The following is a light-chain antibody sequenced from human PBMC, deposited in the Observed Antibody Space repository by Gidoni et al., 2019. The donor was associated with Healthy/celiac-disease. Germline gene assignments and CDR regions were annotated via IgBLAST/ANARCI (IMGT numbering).Light chain of an antibody. Sequence: DIQLTQSPSFLSASVGDRVTITCRASQGISSYLAWYQQKPGKAPKLLIYAASTLQSWVPSRFSGSGSGTEFTLTISSLQPEDFATYYCQQLNSYPPGTFGQGTKVEIK. V-gene: IGKV1-9*01. CDR3: QQLNSYPPGT. CDR2: AAS. J-gene: IGKJ1*01. CDR1: QGISSY.